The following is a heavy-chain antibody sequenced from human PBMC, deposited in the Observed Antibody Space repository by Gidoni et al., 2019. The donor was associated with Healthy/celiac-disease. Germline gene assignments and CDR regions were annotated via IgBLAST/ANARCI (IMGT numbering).Heavy chain of an antibody. CDR1: GYTFPGYY. CDR3: ARDRDGHGSYEFDY. J-gene: IGHJ4*02. V-gene: IGHV1-2*04. Sequence: QVQLVQSGAEVKKPGASVKVSCKASGYTFPGYYMHWVRQAPGQGLEWMGWINRNSGGTNYAQKLQGWVTMTRDTSISTAYMELSRLRSDDTAVYYCARDRDGHGSYEFDYWGQGTLVTVSS. D-gene: IGHD1-26*01. CDR2: INRNSGGT.